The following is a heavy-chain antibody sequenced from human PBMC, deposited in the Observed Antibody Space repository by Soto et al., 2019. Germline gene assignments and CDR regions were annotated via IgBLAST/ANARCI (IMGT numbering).Heavy chain of an antibody. V-gene: IGHV1-69*13. CDR3: ARVRLLEWLTYYYYYGMDV. CDR2: IIPIFGTA. D-gene: IGHD3-3*01. CDR1: GYTFTSYD. J-gene: IGHJ6*02. Sequence: SVKVSCKASGYTFTSYDINWVRQAPGQGLEWMGGIIPIFGTANYAQKFQGRVTITADESTSTAYMELSSLRSEDTAVYYCARVRLLEWLTYYYYYGMDVWGQGTTVTVSS.